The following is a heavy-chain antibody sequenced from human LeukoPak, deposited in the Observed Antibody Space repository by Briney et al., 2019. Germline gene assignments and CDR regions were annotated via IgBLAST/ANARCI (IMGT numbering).Heavy chain of an antibody. CDR1: GFTFSSYG. D-gene: IGHD4-23*01. CDR2: ISYDGSNK. Sequence: GRSLRLSCAASGFTFSSYGMHGVRQAPGKGLEWVAVISYDGSNKYYADSVKGRFTISRDNSKNTLYLQMNSLRAEDTAVYYCAKELSKTGGNTWGQGNLVTVSS. CDR3: AKELSKTGGNT. J-gene: IGHJ5*02. V-gene: IGHV3-30*18.